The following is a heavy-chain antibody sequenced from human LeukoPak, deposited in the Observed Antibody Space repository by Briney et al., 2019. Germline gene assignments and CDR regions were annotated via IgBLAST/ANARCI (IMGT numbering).Heavy chain of an antibody. D-gene: IGHD3-10*01. V-gene: IGHV3-21*01. CDR3: ASEILLWFGEITNDY. Sequence: GGSLRLSCAASGFTFSSYSMNWVRQAPGKGPEWVSSISSSSSYIYYADSVKGRFTISRDNAKNSLYLQMNSLRAEDTAVYYCASEILLWFGEITNDYWGQGTLVTVSS. CDR2: ISSSSSYI. CDR1: GFTFSSYS. J-gene: IGHJ4*02.